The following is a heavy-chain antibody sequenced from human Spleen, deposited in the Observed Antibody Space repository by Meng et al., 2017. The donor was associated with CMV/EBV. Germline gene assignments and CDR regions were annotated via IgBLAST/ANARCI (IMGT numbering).Heavy chain of an antibody. J-gene: IGHJ4*02. CDR1: GGSFSGYY. Sequence: SQTLSLTCAVYGGSFSGYYWSWIRQPPGKGLEWIGYLYYSGSTNYNPSLMGRVTMSVDTSKNQFSLRLSSVTAADTAVYYCARGSSWYFYWGQGTLVTVSS. CDR2: LYYSGST. CDR3: ARGSSWYFY. V-gene: IGHV4-59*01. D-gene: IGHD6-13*01.